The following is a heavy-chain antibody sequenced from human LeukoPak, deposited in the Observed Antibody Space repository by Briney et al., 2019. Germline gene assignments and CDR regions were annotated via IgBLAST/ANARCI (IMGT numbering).Heavy chain of an antibody. J-gene: IGHJ4*02. CDR2: INPNRGGT. CDR1: GYTFTGYY. V-gene: IGHV1-2*02. Sequence: ASVKVSCKASGYTFTGYYMHWVRQAPGQGLEWMGWINPNRGGTNYAQKFQGRVTMTRDTSISTAYMELSRLRSDDTAVYYCARALEGFLEWLSHDYWGQGTLVTVSS. CDR3: ARALEGFLEWLSHDY. D-gene: IGHD3-3*01.